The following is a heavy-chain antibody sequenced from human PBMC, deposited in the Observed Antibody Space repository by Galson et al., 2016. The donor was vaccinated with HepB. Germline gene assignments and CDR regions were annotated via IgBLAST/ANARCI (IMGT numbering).Heavy chain of an antibody. D-gene: IGHD3-22*01. CDR3: ASPYFYDTSGYRPAGDAFDF. J-gene: IGHJ3*01. V-gene: IGHV1-69*13. CDR2: IIPVFGTA. CDR1: GGTFANYA. Sequence: SVKVSCKASGGTFANYAISWVRQAPGQGLEWMGGIIPVFGTANYAQKFQGRVTITADESTSTAYMELSSLRSEDTAVYYCASPYFYDTSGYRPAGDAFDFWGQGTMVTVSS.